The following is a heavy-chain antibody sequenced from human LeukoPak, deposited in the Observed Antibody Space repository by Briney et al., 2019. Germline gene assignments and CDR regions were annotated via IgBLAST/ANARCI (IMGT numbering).Heavy chain of an antibody. Sequence: SETLSLTCTVSGGSISSGSYYWSWIRQPAGKGLEWIGRIYTSGSTNYNPSLKSRVTISVDTSKNQFSLKLSSVTAADTAVYYCARDDPYYYGMDVWGQGTTVTVSS. CDR3: ARDDPYYYGMDV. J-gene: IGHJ6*02. V-gene: IGHV4-61*02. CDR1: GGSISSGSYY. CDR2: IYTSGST.